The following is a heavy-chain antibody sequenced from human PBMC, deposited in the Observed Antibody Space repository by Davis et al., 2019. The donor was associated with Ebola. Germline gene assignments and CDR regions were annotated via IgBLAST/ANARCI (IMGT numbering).Heavy chain of an antibody. Sequence: GESLKISCAGSRFAFATYDMNWVRQAPGKGLEWVSGLSSSGAATYYADSVKGRFTISRDNSRNTLYLQMNSLKTDDTAVYYCARGSVGTAFRAFDIWGQGTMVTVSS. CDR3: ARGSVGTAFRAFDI. D-gene: IGHD5-18*01. CDR1: RFAFATYD. J-gene: IGHJ3*02. CDR2: LSSSGAAT. V-gene: IGHV3-23*01.